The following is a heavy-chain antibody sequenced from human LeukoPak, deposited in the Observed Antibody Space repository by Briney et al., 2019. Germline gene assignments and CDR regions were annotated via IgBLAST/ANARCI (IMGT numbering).Heavy chain of an antibody. Sequence: GGSLRLSCAGSGFTFSSYGLHWVRQAPGKGLEWVAIISYDGSHEYYGDSVKGRFTISRDNSESTLYLQMNSLRDEDTAVCYCAKGGGSGWYEDYWGQGTLVTVSS. CDR2: ISYDGSHE. V-gene: IGHV3-30*18. CDR1: GFTFSSYG. CDR3: AKGGGSGWYEDY. D-gene: IGHD6-19*01. J-gene: IGHJ4*02.